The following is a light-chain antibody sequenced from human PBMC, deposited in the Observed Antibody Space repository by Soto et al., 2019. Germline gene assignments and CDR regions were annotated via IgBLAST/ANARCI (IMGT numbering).Light chain of an antibody. CDR2: DTS. V-gene: IGKV1-5*01. Sequence: DIQMTQSPSTLSAFVGDRVTITCRASQSISSWLAWYQQKPGKAPKLLIYDTSNLQSGVPSRFGGSGSGTEITLTISSLQPDDFATYYCQQYNSYSFGQGTKREIK. J-gene: IGKJ2*01. CDR1: QSISSW. CDR3: QQYNSYS.